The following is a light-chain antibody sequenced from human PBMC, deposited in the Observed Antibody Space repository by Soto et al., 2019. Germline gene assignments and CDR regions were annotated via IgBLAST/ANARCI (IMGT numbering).Light chain of an antibody. CDR1: SSDVGGYNF. V-gene: IGLV2-8*01. CDR2: AVT. Sequence: QSALTQPPSASGSPGQSVTISCTGTSSDVGGYNFVSWYQQHPGKAPKLMIYAVTERPSGVPGRFSGSKSGNTASLTVSGLQGEDEADYYCTSYAGSNIPVLFGGGTKLTVL. CDR3: TSYAGSNIPVL. J-gene: IGLJ2*01.